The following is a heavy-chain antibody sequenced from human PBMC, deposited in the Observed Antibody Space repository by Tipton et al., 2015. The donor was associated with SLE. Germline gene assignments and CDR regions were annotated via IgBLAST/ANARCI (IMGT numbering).Heavy chain of an antibody. V-gene: IGHV4-34*01. CDR3: AKGAKERITLVRVRPYYFDY. Sequence: TLSLTCAVFGGSFSGYSWSWIRPPPGKGLEWVGESNPGGNTNYNPSLKSRVTISVDTSKNQLSLKLTSVTAADTAVYYCAKGAKERITLVRVRPYYFDYWGQGSLVTVSS. J-gene: IGHJ4*03. D-gene: IGHD3-10*01. CDR1: GGSFSGYS. CDR2: SNPGGNT.